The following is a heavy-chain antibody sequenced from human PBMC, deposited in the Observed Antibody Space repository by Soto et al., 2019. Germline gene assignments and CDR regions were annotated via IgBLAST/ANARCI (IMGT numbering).Heavy chain of an antibody. CDR2: ISGSGVST. J-gene: IGHJ6*02. Sequence: GSLRLSCAASGFTFKDYAMSWVRQAPGGGLEWVAGISGSGVSTYYAGSVKGRFTISRDNSKITVYLQMNNLRAEDTAVYYCARDRTFNYFYGMDVWGQGTTVTVSS. V-gene: IGHV3-23*01. CDR1: GFTFKDYA. CDR3: ARDRTFNYFYGMDV.